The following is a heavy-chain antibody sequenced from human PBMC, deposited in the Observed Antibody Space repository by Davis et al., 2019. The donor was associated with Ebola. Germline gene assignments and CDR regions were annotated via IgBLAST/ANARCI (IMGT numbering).Heavy chain of an antibody. CDR1: GFTFSSYA. Sequence: GESLKISCAASGFTFSSYAMNWVRQAPGKGLEWVSYISTSSSTIYYADSVKGRFTISRHNSKNTLYLQMNSLRAEDTAVYYCARDRGKQQGPFYYYYGMDVWGQGTTVTVSS. V-gene: IGHV3-48*01. CDR3: ARDRGKQQGPFYYYYGMDV. CDR2: ISTSSSTI. D-gene: IGHD6-13*01. J-gene: IGHJ6*02.